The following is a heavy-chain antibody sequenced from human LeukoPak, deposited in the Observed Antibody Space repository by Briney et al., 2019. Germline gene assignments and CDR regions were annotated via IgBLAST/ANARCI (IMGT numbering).Heavy chain of an antibody. Sequence: WASVKVSCKASGYTFTSYGISWVRQAPGQGLEWMGWISAYNGNTNYAQKLQGRVTMTTDTSTSTAYMELRGLRSDDTAVYYCAREGSSWYGAQYYYYYGMDVWGQGTTVTVSS. CDR1: GYTFTSYG. V-gene: IGHV1-18*01. J-gene: IGHJ6*02. CDR2: ISAYNGNT. D-gene: IGHD6-13*01. CDR3: AREGSSWYGAQYYYYYGMDV.